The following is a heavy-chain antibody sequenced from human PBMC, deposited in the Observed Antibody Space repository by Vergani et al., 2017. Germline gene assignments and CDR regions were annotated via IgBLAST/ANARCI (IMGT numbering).Heavy chain of an antibody. Sequence: QVQLQESGPGLVKPSETLSLTCTVSGGSVSSGSYYWSWIRQPAGKGLEWIGYIYYSGSTNYNPSLKSRVTISVDTSKNQFSLKLSSVTAADTAVYYCARDYGSELDAWGQGTLVIVSS. CDR1: GGSVSSGSYY. CDR2: IYYSGST. V-gene: IGHV4-61*10. D-gene: IGHD3-10*01. J-gene: IGHJ4*02. CDR3: ARDYGSELDA.